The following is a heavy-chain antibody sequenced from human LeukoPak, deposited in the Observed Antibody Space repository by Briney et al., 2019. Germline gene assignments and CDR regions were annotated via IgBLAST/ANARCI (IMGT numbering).Heavy chain of an antibody. V-gene: IGHV4-38-2*01. CDR2: IHHNGIV. D-gene: IGHD2-15*01. Sequence: SETLSLTCAVSDYSVSSGFFWGWIRQPPGKGLEWIATIHHNGIVHYNPSLKSRVTMSIDKSNNHFSLKLSSVTAADTAVYYCARVPDCSGGGGNCYSSWFDPWGQGTLVTVSS. CDR1: DYSVSSGFF. CDR3: ARVPDCSGGGGNCYSSWFDP. J-gene: IGHJ5*02.